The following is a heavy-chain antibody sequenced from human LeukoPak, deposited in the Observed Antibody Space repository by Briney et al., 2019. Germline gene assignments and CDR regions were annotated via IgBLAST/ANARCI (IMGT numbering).Heavy chain of an antibody. CDR2: IYYSGST. D-gene: IGHD6-13*01. CDR3: ARNPRGGGSSPDAFDI. J-gene: IGHJ3*02. V-gene: IGHV4-59*08. Sequence: KPSETVSLTCTVSGGSISSSYCSCIRHPPGKGREWIGYIYYSGSTNYNPSLKSRVTISVDTSKNQFSLKLSSVTAADTAVYYCARNPRGGGSSPDAFDIWGQGTMVTVSS. CDR1: GGSISSSY.